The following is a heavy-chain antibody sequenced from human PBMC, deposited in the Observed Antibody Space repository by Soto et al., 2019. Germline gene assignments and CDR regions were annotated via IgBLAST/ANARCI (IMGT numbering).Heavy chain of an antibody. Sequence: EVQLMESGGGLVKPGEPLTLSCAASGFTFSNAWMTWVRQAPGRGLEWVGSIKAKTAGGTTDYAAPVKGRFTISRDDSTRILYLQMNSLRTEDTAVNYCTDWEWFGPGGDQGTLVTVS. CDR1: GFTFSNAW. CDR3: TDWEWFGPG. D-gene: IGHD3-3*01. V-gene: IGHV3-15*01. CDR2: IKAKTAGGTT. J-gene: IGHJ4*02.